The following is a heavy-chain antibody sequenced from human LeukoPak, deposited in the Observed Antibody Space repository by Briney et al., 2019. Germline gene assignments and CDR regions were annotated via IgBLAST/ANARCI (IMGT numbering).Heavy chain of an antibody. D-gene: IGHD2-15*01. J-gene: IGHJ6*02. CDR3: ARELRLGYCSGGSCYCYGMDV. Sequence: GGSLRLSCAASGFTFSSYSMNWVRQAPGKGLEWVSSISSSSSYIYYADSVKGRFTISRDNAKNSLYLQMNSLRAEDTAVYYCARELRLGYCSGGSCYCYGMDVWGQGTTVTVSS. V-gene: IGHV3-21*01. CDR2: ISSSSSYI. CDR1: GFTFSSYS.